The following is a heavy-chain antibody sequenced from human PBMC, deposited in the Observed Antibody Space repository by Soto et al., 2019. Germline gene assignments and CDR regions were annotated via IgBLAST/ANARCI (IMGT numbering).Heavy chain of an antibody. Sequence: SVKVSCKTSGDNFKKNVFTWVRQAPGQGLEWMGGTIPALGKTHYIEKFQGRVTITVDDATRTVYMEMRDLTSEDTAIYYCATGPFRPSAMDVWGQGTTVTVSS. CDR2: TIPALGKT. CDR1: GDNFKKNV. CDR3: ATGPFRPSAMDV. D-gene: IGHD3-10*01. V-gene: IGHV1-69*10. J-gene: IGHJ6*02.